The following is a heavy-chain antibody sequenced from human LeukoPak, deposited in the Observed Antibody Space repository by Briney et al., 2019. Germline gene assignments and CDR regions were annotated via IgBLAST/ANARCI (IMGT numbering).Heavy chain of an antibody. CDR2: IYPNSGGT. CDR3: ASDYCSGGSCYLGAFAI. V-gene: IGHV1-2*02. D-gene: IGHD2-15*01. J-gene: IGHJ3*02. CDR1: GYTFTGYY. Sequence: ASVKVSCKASGYTFTGYYMHWVRQAPGQGLEWMGWIYPNSGGTNYAQKFQGRVTITRDTSISTAYVELRRLRCDDTAVYYCASDYCSGGSCYLGAFAIWGRGTMVSVSS.